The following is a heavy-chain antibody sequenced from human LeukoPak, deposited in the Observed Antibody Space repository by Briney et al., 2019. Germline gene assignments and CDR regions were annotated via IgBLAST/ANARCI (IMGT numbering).Heavy chain of an antibody. D-gene: IGHD2-15*01. CDR1: GFSFSSYW. J-gene: IGHJ4*02. V-gene: IGHV3-7*01. CDR2: IKQDGSDK. CDR3: ARDGYGIDY. Sequence: GGSLRLSCAASGFSFSSYWMSWVRQAPGKGLEWVANIKQDGSDKYYVGSVKGRFTISRDNAKNSVYLQMNSLRVEDTAVYYCARDGYGIDYWGQGTLVTVSS.